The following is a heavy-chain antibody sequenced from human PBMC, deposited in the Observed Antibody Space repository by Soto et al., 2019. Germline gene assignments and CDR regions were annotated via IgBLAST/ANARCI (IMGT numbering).Heavy chain of an antibody. CDR2: IYATGTT. Sequence: PXETLSLPFTVSGASISGFYWSWIRKSAGKGLEWIGLIYATGTTDYNPSLKSRVMMSVDTSKKQFSLKLRSVTAADMAVYYCVRDGTKTLRDWFDTWGQGISVTVSS. D-gene: IGHD1-1*01. CDR3: VRDGTKTLRDWFDT. CDR1: GASISGFY. V-gene: IGHV4-4*07. J-gene: IGHJ5*02.